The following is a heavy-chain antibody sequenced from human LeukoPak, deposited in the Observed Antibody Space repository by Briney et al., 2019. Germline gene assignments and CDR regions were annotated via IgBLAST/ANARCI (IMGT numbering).Heavy chain of an antibody. Sequence: PSETPSLTCSVSAYSISSGYYWGWVRQPPGKGLEWIGSIFHSGSISYNPSLKSRVTISVDMSKNQFSLNLSSVTAADTAVYYCARDEGYCSGGRCYPSGMNVWGKGTTVTVSS. CDR1: AYSISSGYY. CDR2: IFHSGSI. J-gene: IGHJ6*04. D-gene: IGHD2-15*01. V-gene: IGHV4-38-2*02. CDR3: ARDEGYCSGGRCYPSGMNV.